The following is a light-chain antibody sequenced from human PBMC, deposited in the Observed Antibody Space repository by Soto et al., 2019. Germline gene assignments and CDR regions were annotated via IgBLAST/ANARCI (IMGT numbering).Light chain of an antibody. J-gene: IGLJ3*02. Sequence: QSVLTQSPSLSGTPGQRITISCSGSNSNVGSNSVNWYQQLPGTAPKLLIFGNNHRPSGVPDRFSGSKSGTSASLAISGLQSEDEAHYYCAAWDDGLSGVVFGGGTKLTVL. V-gene: IGLV1-44*01. CDR2: GNN. CDR3: AAWDDGLSGVV. CDR1: NSNVGSNS.